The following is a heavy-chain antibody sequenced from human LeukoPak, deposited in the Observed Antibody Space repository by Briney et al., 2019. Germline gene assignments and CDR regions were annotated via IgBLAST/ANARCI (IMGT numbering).Heavy chain of an antibody. Sequence: GGSLRLSCAASGFTFSSYGMHWLRQAPGKGLEWVAFIRYDGSNKYYADSVKGRFTISRDNSKNTLYLQMNSLRAEDTAVYYCAKVVNSGYARDAFDIWGQGTMVTVSS. V-gene: IGHV3-30*02. CDR1: GFTFSSYG. CDR2: IRYDGSNK. CDR3: AKVVNSGYARDAFDI. D-gene: IGHD5-12*01. J-gene: IGHJ3*02.